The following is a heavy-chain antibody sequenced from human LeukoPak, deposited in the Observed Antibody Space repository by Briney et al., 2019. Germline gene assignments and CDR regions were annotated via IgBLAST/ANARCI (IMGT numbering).Heavy chain of an antibody. CDR3: ARGYYDSSGYYYPLYYFDY. V-gene: IGHV1-69*13. J-gene: IGHJ4*02. Sequence: SVKVSCKASGSTFSSYAISWVRQAPGQGLEWMGGIIPIFGTANYAQKFQGRVTITADESTSTAYMELSSLRSEDTAVYYCARGYYDSSGYYYPLYYFDYWGQGTLVTVSS. CDR1: GSTFSSYA. CDR2: IIPIFGTA. D-gene: IGHD3-22*01.